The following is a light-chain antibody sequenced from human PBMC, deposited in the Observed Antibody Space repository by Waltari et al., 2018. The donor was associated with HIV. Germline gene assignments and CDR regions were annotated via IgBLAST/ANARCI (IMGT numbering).Light chain of an antibody. CDR2: EVS. V-gene: IGLV2-14*01. Sequence: QSALTQPASVSGSPGQSITISCTGTSSDVGGYNYVSWYQHHPGKAPKLMIYEVSNRPSGVSIRFSGSKSGNTSSLTISGLQAEDEADYYCSSYTSSSTLVFGGGTKLTVL. CDR1: SSDVGGYNY. CDR3: SSYTSSSTLV. J-gene: IGLJ2*01.